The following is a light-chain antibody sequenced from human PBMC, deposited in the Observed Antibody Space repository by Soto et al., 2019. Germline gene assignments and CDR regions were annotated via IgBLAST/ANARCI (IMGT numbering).Light chain of an antibody. CDR1: QSVSSY. J-gene: IGKJ5*01. CDR3: QQRSNGPLT. V-gene: IGKV3-11*01. CDR2: DAS. Sequence: EIVLTQSPATLSLSPGVRVTLSCRASQSVSSYFAWYQQKPGQAPRLLIYDASNRATGIPARFSGSGSGTVFTLTISSLEPEDFAVYYCQQRSNGPLTFGQGTRLEIK.